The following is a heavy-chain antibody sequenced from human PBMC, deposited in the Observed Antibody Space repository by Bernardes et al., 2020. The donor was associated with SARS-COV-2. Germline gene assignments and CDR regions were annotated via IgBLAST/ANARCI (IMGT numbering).Heavy chain of an antibody. Sequence: ASVKVSCKASGYTFTGYYMHWVRQAPGKGLEWMGWINPNSGGTKYAQKFQGRVTMTRDTSISTAYMELSRLRSDDTAVYYCARHYSEPPPKNYNYCDMDVWGQGSTVTVCS. CDR2: INPNSGGT. J-gene: IGHJ6*02. V-gene: IGHV1-2*02. CDR1: GYTFTGYY. CDR3: ARHYSEPPPKNYNYCDMDV. D-gene: IGHD4-4*01.